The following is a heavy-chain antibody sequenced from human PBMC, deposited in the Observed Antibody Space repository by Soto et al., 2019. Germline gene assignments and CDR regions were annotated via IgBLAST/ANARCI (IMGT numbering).Heavy chain of an antibody. CDR1: GYTFTSYG. CDR3: ARVAPRMAPYNLFDP. CDR2: ISAYNGNT. V-gene: IGHV1-18*04. Sequence: ASVKVSCKASGYTFTSYGISWVRQAPGQGLEWMGWISAYNGNTNYAQKLQGRVTMTTDTSTSTAYMELRSLRSDDTAVYYCARVAPRMAPYNLFDPWGQGTLVTVSS. J-gene: IGHJ5*02.